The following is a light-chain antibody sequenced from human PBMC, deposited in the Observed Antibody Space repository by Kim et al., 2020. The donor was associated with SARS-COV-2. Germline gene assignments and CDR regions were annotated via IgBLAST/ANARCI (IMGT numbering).Light chain of an antibody. CDR3: NSRDSRGHRLD. J-gene: IGLJ1*01. Sequence: AVRQNGGITSLGDRHRGYSVKGYQQKRHRAPNLVIYGKKNRPTGIQDRLSGCSSGATASLTSTGAQAEDEGDYYCNSRDSRGHRLDFGTGTKVTVL. CDR2: GKK. CDR1: RHRGYS. V-gene: IGLV3-19*01.